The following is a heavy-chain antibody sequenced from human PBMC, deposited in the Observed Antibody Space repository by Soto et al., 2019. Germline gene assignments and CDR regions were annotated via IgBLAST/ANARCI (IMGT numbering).Heavy chain of an antibody. V-gene: IGHV3-11*01. Sequence: QVQLVESGGGLVKPGGSLRLSCAASGFTFSDYYLTWIRQAPGKGLEWISYISSSGSTIYCADSVKGRFTISRDNAKNSLYLHMNSLRAEDTAVYYCARLRNLLGYSGYVPAEFAVSFYGMDVWGQGTTVTVSS. CDR2: ISSSGSTI. CDR3: ARLRNLLGYSGYVPAEFAVSFYGMDV. J-gene: IGHJ6*02. D-gene: IGHD5-12*01. CDR1: GFTFSDYY.